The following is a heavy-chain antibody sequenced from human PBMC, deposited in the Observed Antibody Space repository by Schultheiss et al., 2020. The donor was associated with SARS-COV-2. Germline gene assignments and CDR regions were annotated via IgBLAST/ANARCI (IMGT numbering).Heavy chain of an antibody. CDR1: GGSFSGYY. J-gene: IGHJ4*02. CDR2: INHSGST. V-gene: IGHV4-34*01. CDR3: AIGDRYSSSMSSLDY. D-gene: IGHD6-6*01. Sequence: SETLSLTCAVYGGSFSGYYWSWIRQPPGKGLEWIGEINHSGSTNYNPSLKSRVTISVDTSKNQFSLKLSSVTAADTAVYYCAIGDRYSSSMSSLDYWGQGTLVTVSS.